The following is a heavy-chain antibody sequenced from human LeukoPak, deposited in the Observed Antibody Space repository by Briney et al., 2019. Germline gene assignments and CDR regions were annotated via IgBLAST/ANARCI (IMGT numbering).Heavy chain of an antibody. D-gene: IGHD5-18*01. J-gene: IGHJ4*02. V-gene: IGHV4-61*02. CDR2: IHSSGST. CDR1: GGSISSSTYS. Sequence: SETLSLTCTVSGGSISSSTYSWTWIRQPAGKGLEWIGRIHSSGSTHYNPPLKSRVTISVDTSKNHFSLNLSSVTAADTAVYFCARGVLDTAMVRFDYWGKGTLVTVSS. CDR3: ARGVLDTAMVRFDY.